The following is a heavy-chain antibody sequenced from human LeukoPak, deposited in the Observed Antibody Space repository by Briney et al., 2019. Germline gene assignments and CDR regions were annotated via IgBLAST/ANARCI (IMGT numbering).Heavy chain of an antibody. J-gene: IGHJ5*02. CDR2: ISSSSYI. CDR3: ARNFRVFAPWRDDP. Sequence: KPGGSLRLSCAASGFTFSSYSMNWVRQAPGKGLEWVSSISSSSYIYYADSVKGRFTISRDNAKNSLYLQMNSLRAEDTAVYYCARNFRVFAPWRDDPWGQGTLVTVSS. CDR1: GFTFSSYS. D-gene: IGHD3-3*02. V-gene: IGHV3-21*01.